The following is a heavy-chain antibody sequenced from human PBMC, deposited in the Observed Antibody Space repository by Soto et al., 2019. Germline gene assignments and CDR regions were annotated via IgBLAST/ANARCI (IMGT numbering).Heavy chain of an antibody. V-gene: IGHV3-23*01. D-gene: IGHD1-26*01. CDR2: ISNSGGST. Sequence: GGSLRLSCAASGFTFSTYAMSWVRQAPGKGLEWVSIISNSGGSTYYPDSVKGRSSISRDNSKNTLYLQMNSLRAEDTALYYCAKFARGSYSTFDYWGQGTLVTVSS. CDR1: GFTFSTYA. J-gene: IGHJ4*02. CDR3: AKFARGSYSTFDY.